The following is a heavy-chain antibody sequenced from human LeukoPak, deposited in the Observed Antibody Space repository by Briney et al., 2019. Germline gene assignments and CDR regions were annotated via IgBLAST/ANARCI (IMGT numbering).Heavy chain of an antibody. J-gene: IGHJ4*02. CDR1: GGSISSYY. CDR2: IYYSGST. D-gene: IGHD6-19*01. Sequence: SETLSLTGTVSGGSISSYYWSWIRQPPGKGLEWIGYIYYSGSTNYNPSLKSRVTISVDTSKNQFSLKLSSVTAADTAVYYCARVSSGWYFDYWGQGTLVTVSS. CDR3: ARVSSGWYFDY. V-gene: IGHV4-59*01.